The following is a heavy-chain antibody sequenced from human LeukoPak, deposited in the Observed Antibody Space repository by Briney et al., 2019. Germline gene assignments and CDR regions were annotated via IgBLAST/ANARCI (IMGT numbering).Heavy chain of an antibody. CDR1: GFTGSIYY. V-gene: IGHV3-53*01. CDR2: IYSGGST. D-gene: IGHD2-2*01. CDR3: ARGLRYCTSTTCLLPFDY. Sequence: GGSLRLSCAASGFTGSIYYMNWVRQAPGKGLECVAFIYSGGSTYYADSVKGRFTVSRDNSKNTLYLQMNSLRAEDTAMYYCARGLRYCTSTTCLLPFDYCRPGTLVTVSS. J-gene: IGHJ4*02.